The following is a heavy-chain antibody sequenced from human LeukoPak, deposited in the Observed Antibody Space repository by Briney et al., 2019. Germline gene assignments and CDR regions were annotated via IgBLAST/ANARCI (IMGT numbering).Heavy chain of an antibody. D-gene: IGHD3-3*01. CDR3: TRESLLRFREGRSPDAFDI. CDR1: GFTFGDYA. V-gene: IGHV3-49*04. J-gene: IGHJ3*02. CDR2: SRSKAYGGTT. Sequence: PGGSLRLSCTASGFTFGDYAMSWVRQAPGKGLEWVGFSRSKAYGGTTEYAASVKGRFTISRDDSKSIAYLQMNSLKTEDTAVYYCTRESLLRFREGRSPDAFDIWGQGTMVTLSS.